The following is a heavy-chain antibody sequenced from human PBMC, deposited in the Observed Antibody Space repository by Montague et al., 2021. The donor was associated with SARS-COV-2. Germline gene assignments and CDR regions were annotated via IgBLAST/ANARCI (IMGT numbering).Heavy chain of an antibody. CDR1: GFTFSSYE. D-gene: IGHD6-19*01. CDR3: ARDGALYRSGWWEGDFDN. Sequence: SLRLSCAASGFTFSSYEMNWVRQAPGKGLEWVSYISSSGSNIYYADSVKGRFTISRDNAKNSLYLQMNSLRAEDTAVYYCARDGALYRSGWWEGDFDNWGQGTLVTVAS. CDR2: ISSSGSNI. J-gene: IGHJ4*02. V-gene: IGHV3-48*03.